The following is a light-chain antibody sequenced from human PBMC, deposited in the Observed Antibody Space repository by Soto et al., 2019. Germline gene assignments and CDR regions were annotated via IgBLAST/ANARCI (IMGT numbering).Light chain of an antibody. J-gene: IGKJ5*01. V-gene: IGKV1-9*01. Sequence: IQLTQSPSSLSASVGDRVTIICQASRGISSYLAWYQQKPGKAPKLLVYSASTLQSGVPSRFSGSGSGPDFTLTISSLQPEDSATYFCQQLNSYPQTFGQGTRLEIK. CDR1: RGISSY. CDR3: QQLNSYPQT. CDR2: SAS.